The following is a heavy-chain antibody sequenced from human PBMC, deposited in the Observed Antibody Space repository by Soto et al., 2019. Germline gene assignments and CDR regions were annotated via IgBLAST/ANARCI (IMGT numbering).Heavy chain of an antibody. CDR3: ARQPTTGDTDLWFDP. V-gene: IGHV4-39*01. D-gene: IGHD2-21*01. CDR1: GGSISTSRSY. CDR2: IFYSGST. Sequence: SETLSLTCIVLGGSISTSRSYWAWIRQPPGKGLEWLANIFYSGSTFYNPSLASRVSVSVDTSKNEFSLKLRSVTAADTAVYYCARQPTTGDTDLWFDPWGQGTLVTVSS. J-gene: IGHJ5*02.